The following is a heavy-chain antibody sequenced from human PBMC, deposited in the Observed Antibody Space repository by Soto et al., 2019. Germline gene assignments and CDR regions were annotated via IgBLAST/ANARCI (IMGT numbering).Heavy chain of an antibody. V-gene: IGHV3-7*03. J-gene: IGHJ4*02. CDR2: INQGGSGE. D-gene: IGHD2-21*02. CDR1: GFTSRSYW. Sequence: EVQLVASGGGLVQPGGSLRLSCGASGFTSRSYWMSWVRQAPGKGLEWVANINQGGSGEYYLDSVRGRFTISRDNAKNSFYLQMNSLRVDDTAMYFCARVRCSGGDCFYDYWGQGTLVTVSS. CDR3: ARVRCSGGDCFYDY.